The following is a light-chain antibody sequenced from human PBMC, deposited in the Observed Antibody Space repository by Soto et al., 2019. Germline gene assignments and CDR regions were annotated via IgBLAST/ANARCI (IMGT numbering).Light chain of an antibody. CDR3: QQYDSWPPWT. CDR1: QSVSSS. CDR2: GAS. V-gene: IGKV3-15*01. J-gene: IGKJ1*01. Sequence: EIVLTQSPGALSLSPGERATLSCRASQSVSSSLAWYQHRPGQAPRLLIYGASTRATGVPARFSGSGSGTEFTLTISSLQSEDFVVYYCQQYDSWPPWTFGQGTKVDIK.